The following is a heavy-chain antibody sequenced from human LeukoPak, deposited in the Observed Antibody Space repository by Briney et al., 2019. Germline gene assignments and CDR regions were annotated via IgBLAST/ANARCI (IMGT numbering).Heavy chain of an antibody. J-gene: IGHJ4*02. V-gene: IGHV4-34*01. Sequence: SETLSLTCAVYGGSFSGYYWSWIRQTPGKGLEWIGEINHSGSTNYNPSLKSRVTISVDTSKNQFSLKLSSVTAADTAVYYCARGLTVTTTSLGYWGQGTLVTVSS. CDR3: ARGLTVTTTSLGY. CDR1: GGSFSGYY. CDR2: INHSGST. D-gene: IGHD4-17*01.